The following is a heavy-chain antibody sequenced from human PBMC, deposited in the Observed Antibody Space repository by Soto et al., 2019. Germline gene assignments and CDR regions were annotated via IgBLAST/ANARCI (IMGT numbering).Heavy chain of an antibody. V-gene: IGHV6-1*01. D-gene: IGHD3-10*01. CDR1: GDSVSSYSAA. CDR3: VRDRYSSSGWFDP. CDR2: TYYRSRFFS. J-gene: IGHJ5*02. Sequence: PSQTLSLPCAISGDSVSSYSAAWNWIRQSPSGGLEWLGRTYYRSRFFSDYAESVKSRIIINPDTSKNQFSLQLKSVTPEDTAVYYCVRDRYSSSGWFDPWGQGTPVTSP.